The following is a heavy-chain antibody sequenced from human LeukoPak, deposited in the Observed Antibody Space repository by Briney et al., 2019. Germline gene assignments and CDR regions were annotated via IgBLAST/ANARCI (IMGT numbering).Heavy chain of an antibody. J-gene: IGHJ4*02. Sequence: GDSLKISCQSSGYSFTSYWIAWVRQMPGKGLEWMGIIYPDDSETRYNPSFQGQVTMSADKSISTAYLQWSALESSDTAIYYCARQPIDYGPDYWGPGTRVTVSS. CDR1: GYSFTSYW. CDR2: IYPDDSET. V-gene: IGHV5-51*01. D-gene: IGHD4/OR15-4a*01. CDR3: ARQPIDYGPDY.